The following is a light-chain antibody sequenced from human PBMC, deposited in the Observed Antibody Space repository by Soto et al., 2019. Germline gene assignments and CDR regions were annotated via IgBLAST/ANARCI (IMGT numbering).Light chain of an antibody. Sequence: DIQMAQSPSTLSASVGDRVTITCRASQNIDSWLAWYQHKPGKAAKVLIYDASSLETGVPSRFSGSGSGTEFSLTISSLRPDDFATSYCQQYDTVPLTFGQGTKVEIK. V-gene: IGKV1-5*01. J-gene: IGKJ1*01. CDR3: QQYDTVPLT. CDR1: QNIDSW. CDR2: DAS.